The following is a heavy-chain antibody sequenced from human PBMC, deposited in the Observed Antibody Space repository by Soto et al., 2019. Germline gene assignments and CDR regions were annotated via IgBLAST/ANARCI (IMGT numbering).Heavy chain of an antibody. J-gene: IGHJ6*02. CDR1: GGTFSSYT. V-gene: IGHV1-69*02. D-gene: IGHD3-10*01. CDR3: AGSRDYYGSGSYYKGKAAGEHYYYGMDV. CDR2: IIPILGIA. Sequence: GASVKVSCKASGGTFSSYTISWVRQAPGQGLEWMGRIIPILGIANYAQKFQGRVTITADKSTSTAYMELSSLRSEDTAVYYCAGSRDYYGSGSYYKGKAAGEHYYYGMDVWGQGTTVTVSS.